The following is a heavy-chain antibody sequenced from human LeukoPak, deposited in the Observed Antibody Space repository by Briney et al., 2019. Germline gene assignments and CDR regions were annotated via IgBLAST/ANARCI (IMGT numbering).Heavy chain of an antibody. J-gene: IGHJ4*02. D-gene: IGHD3-22*01. V-gene: IGHV3-21*01. CDR2: ITSSTTYI. CDR1: GFTFSASC. CDR3: ASGRASSGSYPWYSDV. Sequence: PGGSLRLSCTASGFTFSASCMNWVRQAPGKGLELVSSITSSTTYIYYGDSGKGRFTISRDNAKNSLYLQMDSLTAEDTAVYYCASGRASSGSYPWYSDVWGQGTLVTVSS.